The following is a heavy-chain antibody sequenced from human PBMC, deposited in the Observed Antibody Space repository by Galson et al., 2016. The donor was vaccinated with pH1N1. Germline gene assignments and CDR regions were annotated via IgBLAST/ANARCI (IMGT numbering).Heavy chain of an antibody. CDR3: ASPAIVRGVVYYHYGMDV. CDR2: IIPIFGTT. V-gene: IGHV1-69*13. CDR1: GGTFSSSA. D-gene: IGHD3-10*01. J-gene: IGHJ6*02. Sequence: SVKVSCKASGGTFSSSAVSWVRQAPGQGLEWMGGIIPIFGTTNYAQKIQGRVTITADQITSTSYMELSSLRSEDTAIYYCASPAIVRGVVYYHYGMDVWGQGTTVIVS.